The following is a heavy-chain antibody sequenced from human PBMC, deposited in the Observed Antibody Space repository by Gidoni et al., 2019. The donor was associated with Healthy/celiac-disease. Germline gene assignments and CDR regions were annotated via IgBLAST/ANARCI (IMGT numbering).Heavy chain of an antibody. CDR1: GFTFDDYA. V-gene: IGHV3-9*01. CDR2: ISWNSGSI. D-gene: IGHD6-13*01. J-gene: IGHJ4*02. CDR3: AKEARIAAAGARFDYFDY. Sequence: EVQLVESGGGLVQPGRSLRLSCAASGFTFDDYAMHWVRQAPGKGLEWVSGISWNSGSIGYADSVKGRFTISRDNAKNSLYLQMNSLRAEDTALYYCAKEARIAAAGARFDYFDYWGQGTLVTVSS.